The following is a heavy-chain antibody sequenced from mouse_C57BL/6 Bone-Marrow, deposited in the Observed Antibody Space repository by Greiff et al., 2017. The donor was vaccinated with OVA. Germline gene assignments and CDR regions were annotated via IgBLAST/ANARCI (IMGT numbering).Heavy chain of an antibody. D-gene: IGHD1-1*01. Sequence: QVQLQQPGAELVRPGSSVKLSCKASGYTFPSYWMDWVKQRPGQGLEWIGTIYPSDSTTHYHQPFKNKATLTVDKSSSPAYMQLSRLTSEDSAVYYGAEYYEGFAYWGQGTLVTVSA. V-gene: IGHV1-61*01. CDR3: AEYYEGFAY. CDR1: GYTFPSYW. CDR2: IYPSDSTT. J-gene: IGHJ3*01.